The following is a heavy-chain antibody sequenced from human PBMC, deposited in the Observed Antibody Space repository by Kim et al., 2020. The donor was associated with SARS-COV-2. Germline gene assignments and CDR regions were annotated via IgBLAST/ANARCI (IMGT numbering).Heavy chain of an antibody. CDR3: ARDWGGNDYGDYVPHYYYYGIDV. V-gene: IGHV3-21*01. Sequence: GGSLRLSCAASGFTFSSYSMNWVRQAPGKGLEWVSSISSSSSYIYYADSVKGRFTISRDNAKNSLYLQMNSLIAEDTAVYYCARDWGGNDYGDYVPHYYYYGIDVWGQGTTVTVSS. CDR2: ISSSSSYI. J-gene: IGHJ6*02. D-gene: IGHD4-17*01. CDR1: GFTFSSYS.